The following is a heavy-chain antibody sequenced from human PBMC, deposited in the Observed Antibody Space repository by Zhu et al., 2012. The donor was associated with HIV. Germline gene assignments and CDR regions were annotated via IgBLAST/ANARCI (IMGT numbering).Heavy chain of an antibody. V-gene: IGHV3-23*01. J-gene: IGHJ4*02. Sequence: EVQLLESGGGLGSAGGVPETLLCSLWIHLFPTLPRRGSARLQGRGWSGVSLISGGGGRTLDSDSVKGRFTISRDNSRNTLFLQMNSLRAEDTAVYYCAKVTKDSSGYYLSSSYFDYWGQGTLAPSPQ. CDR3: AKVTKDSSGYYLSSSYFDY. CDR1: IHLFPTLP. D-gene: IGHD3-22*01. CDR2: ISGGGGRT.